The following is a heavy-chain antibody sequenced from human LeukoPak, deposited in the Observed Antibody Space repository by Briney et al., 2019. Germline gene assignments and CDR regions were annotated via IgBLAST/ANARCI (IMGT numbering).Heavy chain of an antibody. J-gene: IGHJ4*02. CDR2: ISSTISYI. V-gene: IGHV3-21*01. CDR3: ASGLTAMLTAEGGFDY. CDR1: GFTFSSYS. Sequence: GGSLRLSCAASGFTFSSYSMNWVRQAPGKGLEWVSSISSTISYIYYADSVKGRFTISRDNRKNSLYLQMNSLRVEDTAVYFCASGLTAMLTAEGGFDYWGQGTLVTVSS. D-gene: IGHD5-18*01.